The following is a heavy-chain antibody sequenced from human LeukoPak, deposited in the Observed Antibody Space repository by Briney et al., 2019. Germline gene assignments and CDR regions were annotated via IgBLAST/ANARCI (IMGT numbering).Heavy chain of an antibody. CDR1: GFTFSSYA. D-gene: IGHD6-13*01. J-gene: IGHJ5*02. CDR3: AKDRSGIAAAEWFDP. Sequence: GGSLRLSCAASGFTFSSYAMSWVRQAPGKGLEWVSAISGSGGSTYYADSVKGRFTISRDNSKNTPYLQMNSLRAEDTAVYYCAKDRSGIAAAEWFDPWGQGTLVTVSS. V-gene: IGHV3-23*01. CDR2: ISGSGGST.